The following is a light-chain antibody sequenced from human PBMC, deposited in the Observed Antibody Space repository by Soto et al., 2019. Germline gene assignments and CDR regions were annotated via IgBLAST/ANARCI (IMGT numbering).Light chain of an antibody. Sequence: DVVMTQSPLSLPVTLGQPASISCTSSQSLIHSDGSTYLSWFQQRPGQSPRRLIYEVSDRDSGVPDRFSGRGSGTDFTLKISRVEAEDVGVCYCMQGTHWPWTFGQGTEVEIK. J-gene: IGKJ1*01. CDR2: EVS. CDR3: MQGTHWPWT. CDR1: QSLIHSDGSTY. V-gene: IGKV2-30*02.